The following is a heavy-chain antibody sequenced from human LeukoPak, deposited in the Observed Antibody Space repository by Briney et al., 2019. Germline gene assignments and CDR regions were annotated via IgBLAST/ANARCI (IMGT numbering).Heavy chain of an antibody. V-gene: IGHV4-39*01. CDR3: ARHRMYYYDSSGRGVADAFDI. D-gene: IGHD3-22*01. CDR1: GGSISSSSYY. Sequence: PSETLSLTCTVSGGSISSSSYYWGWIRQPPGKGLEWIGSIYYSGSTYYNPSLKSRVTISVDTSKNQFSLKLSSATAADTAVYYCARHRMYYYDSSGRGVADAFDIWGQGTMVTVS. CDR2: IYYSGST. J-gene: IGHJ3*02.